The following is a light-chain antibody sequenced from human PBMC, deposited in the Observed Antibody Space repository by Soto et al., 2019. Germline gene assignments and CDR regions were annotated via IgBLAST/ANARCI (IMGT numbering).Light chain of an antibody. Sequence: QSALTQPRSVSGSLGQSITISCTGTSSDVGSYDLVSWYQLHPDRAPKLIIYEDTKRPSGISNRFSGSKSGNTASLIISGLQAEDAANYYCCSYEITSTFGVFGGGTKLTVL. CDR3: CSYEITSTFGV. J-gene: IGLJ3*02. V-gene: IGLV2-23*02. CDR2: EDT. CDR1: SSDVGSYDL.